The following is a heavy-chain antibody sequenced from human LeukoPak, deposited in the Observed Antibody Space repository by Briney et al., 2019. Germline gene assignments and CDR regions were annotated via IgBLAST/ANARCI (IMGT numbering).Heavy chain of an antibody. CDR3: AKSARRLREIWYFDY. V-gene: IGHV3-21*04. CDR1: GFTFSSYS. CDR2: ISSSSSYI. Sequence: GGSLRLSCAASGFTFSSYSMNWVRQAPGKGLEWVSSISSSSSYIYYADSVKGRFTISRDNSKNTLYLQMNSLRAEDTAVYYCAKSARRLREIWYFDYWGQGTLVTVSS. J-gene: IGHJ4*02. D-gene: IGHD4-17*01.